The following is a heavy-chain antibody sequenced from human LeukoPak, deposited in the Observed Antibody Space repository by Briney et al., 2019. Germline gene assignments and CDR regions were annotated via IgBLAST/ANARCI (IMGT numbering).Heavy chain of an antibody. CDR3: AKDAAHYGGLCYFDY. J-gene: IGHJ4*02. Sequence: GGSLRLSCTASGFTFDDYAMHWVRQAPGKGLEWVSGISWNSGSIGYADSVKGRFTISRDNAKNSLYLQMNSLRAEDTALYYCAKDAAHYGGLCYFDYWGQGTLVTVSS. D-gene: IGHD4-23*01. V-gene: IGHV3-9*01. CDR1: GFTFDDYA. CDR2: ISWNSGSI.